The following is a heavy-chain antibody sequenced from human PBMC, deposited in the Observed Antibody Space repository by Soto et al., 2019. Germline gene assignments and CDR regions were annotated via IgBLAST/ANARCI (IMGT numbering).Heavy chain of an antibody. CDR3: ARDPPLTHQIAAAGRRNYYGMDV. J-gene: IGHJ6*02. V-gene: IGHV1-69*13. CDR1: GGTFSSYA. D-gene: IGHD6-13*01. CDR2: IIPIFGTA. Sequence: GASVKVSCKASGGTFSSYAISWVRQAPGQGLEWMGGIIPIFGTANYAQKFQGRVTITADESTSTAYMELSSLRSEDTAVYYCARDPPLTHQIAAAGRRNYYGMDVWGQGTTVTVSS.